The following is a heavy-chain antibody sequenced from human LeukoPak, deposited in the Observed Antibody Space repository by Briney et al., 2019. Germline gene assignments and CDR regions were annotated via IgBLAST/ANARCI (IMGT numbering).Heavy chain of an antibody. V-gene: IGHV1-18*04. CDR1: GYTFKTYS. D-gene: IGHD5-18*01. CDR2: ISGYNGHT. Sequence: ASVKVSCKASGYTFKTYSIAWVRQAPGQGLEWMGWISGYNGHTNYAQKLQGRVTMTTDTSTSTAYMELRSLRSDDTAVYYCARDRATAMVIYYWGQGTLVTVSS. CDR3: ARDRATAMVIYY. J-gene: IGHJ4*02.